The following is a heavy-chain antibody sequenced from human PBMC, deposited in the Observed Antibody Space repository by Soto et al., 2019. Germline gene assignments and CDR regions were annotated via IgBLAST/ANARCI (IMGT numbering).Heavy chain of an antibody. CDR3: TRLTMVRGVIINDY. J-gene: IGHJ4*02. Sequence: PGGSLRLSCAASGFTFSGSAMHWVRQASGKGLEWVGRIRSKANSYATAYAASVKGRFTISRDDSKNTAYLQMNSLKTEDTAVYYCTRLTMVRGVIINDYWGQGTLVTVSS. V-gene: IGHV3-73*01. D-gene: IGHD3-10*01. CDR2: IRSKANSYAT. CDR1: GFTFSGSA.